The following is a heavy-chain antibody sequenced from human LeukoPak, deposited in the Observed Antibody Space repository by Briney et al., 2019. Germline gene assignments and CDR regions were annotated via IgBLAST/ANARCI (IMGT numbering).Heavy chain of an antibody. CDR3: ARENWDFDF. CDR1: GFTVGSNY. CDR2: IRFNGN. V-gene: IGHV3-30*02. D-gene: IGHD7-27*01. Sequence: GGSLRLSCAASGFTVGSNYMSWVRQAPGKGLEWVASIRFNGNFYADYVKGRFTISRDNSKSTVSLQMDTLRTEDTALYYCARENWDFDFWGQGTLVTVSS. J-gene: IGHJ4*02.